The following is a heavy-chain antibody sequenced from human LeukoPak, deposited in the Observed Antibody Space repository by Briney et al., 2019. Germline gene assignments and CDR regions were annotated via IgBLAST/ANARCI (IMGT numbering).Heavy chain of an antibody. Sequence: GGSLRLSCAAFSGFAMSWVRQAPGRGLEWVSAINGRGDDTYYPDSVKGRFTISRDNSNNTLYLQMNSLRVEDTAVYFCARGGTPGYSSGRIDYWGQGTLVTVSS. CDR1: SGFA. J-gene: IGHJ4*02. D-gene: IGHD6-19*01. CDR2: INGRGDDT. V-gene: IGHV3-23*01. CDR3: ARGGTPGYSSGRIDY.